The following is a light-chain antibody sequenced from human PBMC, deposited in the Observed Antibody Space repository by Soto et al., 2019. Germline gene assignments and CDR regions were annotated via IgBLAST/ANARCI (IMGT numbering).Light chain of an antibody. CDR2: DVT. V-gene: IGLV2-14*03. CDR1: SNDVGGYGF. Sequence: QSALTQPASVSGSPGQSITISCTGSSNDVGGYGFVSWYQQHPGTAPKLMIFDVTKRPSGVSNRFSGSKSGNTASLTISGLLAEDEADYYCSSYTSSGSQVFGGGTKLTVL. J-gene: IGLJ3*02. CDR3: SSYTSSGSQV.